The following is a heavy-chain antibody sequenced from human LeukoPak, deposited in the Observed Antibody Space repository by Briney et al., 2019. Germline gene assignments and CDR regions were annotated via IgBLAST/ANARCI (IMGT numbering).Heavy chain of an antibody. Sequence: GASVKVSCKASGYTFTSYAMHWVRQAPGQRLEWMGWINAGNGNTKYSQEFQGRATITRDTSASTAYMELSSLRSEDMAVYYCARDRGLSGYDWAFDYWGQGTLVTVYS. D-gene: IGHD5-12*01. CDR3: ARDRGLSGYDWAFDY. CDR1: GYTFTSYA. CDR2: INAGNGNT. J-gene: IGHJ4*02. V-gene: IGHV1-3*03.